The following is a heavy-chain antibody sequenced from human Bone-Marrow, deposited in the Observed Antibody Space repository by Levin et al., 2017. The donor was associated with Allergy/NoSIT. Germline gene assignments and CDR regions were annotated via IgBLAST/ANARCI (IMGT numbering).Heavy chain of an antibody. Sequence: SETLSLTCTVSGGSISSYYWSWIRQPPGKGLEWIGYIYYSGSTNYNPSLKSRVTISVDTSKNQFSLKLSSVTAADTAVYYCARDLGGYYGSGSSYAFDIWGQGTMVTVSS. CDR3: ARDLGGYYGSGSSYAFDI. D-gene: IGHD3-10*01. J-gene: IGHJ3*02. CDR2: IYYSGST. CDR1: GGSISSYY. V-gene: IGHV4-59*01.